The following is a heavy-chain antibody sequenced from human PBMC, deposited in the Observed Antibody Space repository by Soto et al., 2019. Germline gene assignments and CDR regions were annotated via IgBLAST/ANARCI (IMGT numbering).Heavy chain of an antibody. V-gene: IGHV1-18*01. J-gene: IGHJ4*02. D-gene: IGHD6-6*01. Sequence: QVHLVQSGAEVKKPGASVKVSCKTSGYTFTSYGISWVRQAPGQGLEWMGWISPFIGNTNYAQQFQGRVTMTTDTSTSTAYMDLTSLRSDDTAVYYCATGRSSSSGTNDYWGQGTRVTVSS. CDR3: ATGRSSSSGTNDY. CDR2: ISPFIGNT. CDR1: GYTFTSYG.